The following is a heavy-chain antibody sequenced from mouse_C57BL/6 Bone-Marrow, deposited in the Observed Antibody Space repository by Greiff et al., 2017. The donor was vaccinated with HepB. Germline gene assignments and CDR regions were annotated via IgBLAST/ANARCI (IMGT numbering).Heavy chain of an antibody. V-gene: IGHV2-9-1*01. CDR2: IWTGGGT. CDR1: GFSLTSYA. Sequence: VKLMESGPGLVAPSQSLSITCTVSGFSLTSYAISWVRQPPGKGLEWLGVIWTGGGTNYNSALKSRLSISKDNSKSQVFLKMNSLQTDDTARYYCARICGYYGYYYAMDYWGQGTSVTVSS. J-gene: IGHJ4*01. D-gene: IGHD2-3*01. CDR3: ARICGYYGYYYAMDY.